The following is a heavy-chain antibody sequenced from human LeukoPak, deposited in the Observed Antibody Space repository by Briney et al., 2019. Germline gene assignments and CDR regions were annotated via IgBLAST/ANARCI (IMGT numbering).Heavy chain of an antibody. CDR2: INHSGST. CDR3: ARDYYDSSGFDFDY. V-gene: IGHV4-34*01. D-gene: IGHD3-22*01. Sequence: KPSETLSLTCAVYGGSFSGYYWSWIRQPPGKGLEWIGEINHSGSTNYNPSLKSRVTISVDTSKNQFSLKLSSVTAADTAVYYCARDYYDSSGFDFDYWGQGTLVTVSS. CDR1: GGSFSGYY. J-gene: IGHJ4*02.